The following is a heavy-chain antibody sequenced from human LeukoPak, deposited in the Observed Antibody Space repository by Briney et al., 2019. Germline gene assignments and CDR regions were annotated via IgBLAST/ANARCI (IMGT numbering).Heavy chain of an antibody. CDR2: GFYIGRT. D-gene: IGHD5-24*01. V-gene: IGHV4-59*02. J-gene: IGHJ4*02. Sequence: SDTLSLTCTVSGASVRSHYWSWIRQTPGKGLEWLGYGFYIGRTNYNPSLGSRVAISLDTSKNQFSLRLTAVTAADTAVYYCARRDGDNYDFDYWGQGILVTVSS. CDR1: GASVRSHY. CDR3: ARRDGDNYDFDY.